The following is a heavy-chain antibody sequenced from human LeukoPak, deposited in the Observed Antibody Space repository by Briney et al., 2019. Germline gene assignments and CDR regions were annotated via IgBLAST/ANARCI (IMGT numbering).Heavy chain of an antibody. CDR3: ARTRDGNSPYFDS. V-gene: IGHV4-61*01. CDR2: ISYSGGG. Sequence: SSETLSLTCTVSGGSVSSGPYYWSWLRQPPGKGLKWIGYISYSGGGHYNPSPTSRVTISVDTSTNQFSLKLSSVTAADTAAYFCARTRDGNSPYFDSWGQGTLVTVSS. CDR1: GGSVSSGPYY. D-gene: IGHD5-24*01. J-gene: IGHJ4*02.